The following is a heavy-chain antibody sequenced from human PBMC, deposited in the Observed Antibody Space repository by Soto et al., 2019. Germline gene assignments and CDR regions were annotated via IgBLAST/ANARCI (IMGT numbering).Heavy chain of an antibody. CDR1: GVSFSDYS. V-gene: IGHV3-21*06. D-gene: IGHD1-26*01. CDR3: ARSGELLQTFDS. CDR2: ITGNSEYK. J-gene: IGHJ4*02. Sequence: LRLSCVVSGVSFSDYSMNWVRQAPGKGLEWVSLITGNSEYKYYAGSVKGRFTVSRDNAKNSLYLQMNSLTVEDTAVYYCARSGELLQTFDSWGQGTLVTVSS.